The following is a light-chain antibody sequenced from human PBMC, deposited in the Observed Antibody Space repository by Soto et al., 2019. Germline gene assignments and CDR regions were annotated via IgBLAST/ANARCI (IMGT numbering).Light chain of an antibody. CDR2: EVS. J-gene: IGLJ1*01. CDR1: SSDVGGYNY. CDR3: SSYTSSLDV. V-gene: IGLV2-14*01. Sequence: QSVLTQPASVSGSPGQSITISCTGTSSDVGGYNYVSWYQQHPGKAPKLMIYEVSNRPSGVSNRFSGSKSGNTASLTISGLQAEDEADYYCSSYTSSLDVFGTGTKVTVL.